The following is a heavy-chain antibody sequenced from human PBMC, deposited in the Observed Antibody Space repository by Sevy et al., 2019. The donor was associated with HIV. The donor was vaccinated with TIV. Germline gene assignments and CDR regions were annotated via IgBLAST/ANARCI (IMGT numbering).Heavy chain of an antibody. V-gene: IGHV3-9*01. CDR1: GFTFDDYA. D-gene: IGHD6-19*01. CDR2: ISWNSGSI. CDR3: AKGLGYSSGWDAFDR. Sequence: GGSLRLSCAASGFTFDDYAMHWVRQAPGKGLEWVSGISWNSGSIGYADSVKGRFTISRDNAKNSLYLQMNSLRAEDTGLYYCAKGLGYSSGWDAFDRWGQGTMVTVS. J-gene: IGHJ3*02.